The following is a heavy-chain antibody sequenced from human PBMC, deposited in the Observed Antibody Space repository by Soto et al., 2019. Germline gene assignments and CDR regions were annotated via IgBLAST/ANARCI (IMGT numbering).Heavy chain of an antibody. J-gene: IGHJ5*02. CDR2: INPNSGGT. Sequence: QVQVVQSGAEGKKPGASVKVSCKASGYNFTGYYMYWVRQAPGQGLEWMGWINPNSGGTHYAQKFQGRVTMTRDTSISTVYMELSRLRSHDTAVYYFARVRRVRRLQLANNWFDPWGQGTRVTVSS. D-gene: IGHD6-13*01. CDR1: GYNFTGYY. CDR3: ARVRRVRRLQLANNWFDP. V-gene: IGHV1-2*02.